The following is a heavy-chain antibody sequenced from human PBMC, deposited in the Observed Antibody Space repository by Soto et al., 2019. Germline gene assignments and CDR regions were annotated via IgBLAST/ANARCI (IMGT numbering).Heavy chain of an antibody. CDR3: AAPYGSGSYYNGFDY. CDR2: INAGNGNT. J-gene: IGHJ4*02. CDR1: GYTFTGYA. V-gene: IGHV1-3*01. Sequence: ASVKVSCKASGYTFTGYAMHWVRQAPGQRLEWMGWINAGNGNTKYSQKFQARVTITADESTSTAYVELSSLRSEDTAVYYCAAPYGSGSYYNGFDYWGQGTLVTVSS. D-gene: IGHD3-10*01.